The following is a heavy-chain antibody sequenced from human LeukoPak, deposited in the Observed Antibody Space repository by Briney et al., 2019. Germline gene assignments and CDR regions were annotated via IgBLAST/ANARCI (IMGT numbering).Heavy chain of an antibody. V-gene: IGHV4-34*01. CDR1: GGSFSGYY. CDR3: ARGEDGYNGD. D-gene: IGHD5-24*01. J-gene: IGHJ4*02. CDR2: INHSGST. Sequence: PSETLSLTCAVYGGSFSGYYWSWIRQPPGKGLEWIGEINHSGSTNYNPSLKSRVTISADTSKNQFSLKLSSVTAADTAVYYCARGEDGYNGDWGQGTLVTVSS.